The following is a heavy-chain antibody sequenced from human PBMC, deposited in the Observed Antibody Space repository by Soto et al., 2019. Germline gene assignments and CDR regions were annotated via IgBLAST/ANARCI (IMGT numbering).Heavy chain of an antibody. D-gene: IGHD4-17*01. CDR2: IYGDNDK. J-gene: IGHJ4*02. V-gene: IGHV2-5*02. Sequence: QITLKESGPSPVKPTQTLTVTCTFSGFSLSNSGVGVAWIRQPPGKALEWLALIYGDNDKRYSPSLKTMLTIQKDNYKNKIVITMTNMDPVDTATYYCAHCTLHDYGDYDPGTSHVFDSWGQGTLVTVSS. CDR1: GFSLSNSGVG. CDR3: AHCTLHDYGDYDPGTSHVFDS.